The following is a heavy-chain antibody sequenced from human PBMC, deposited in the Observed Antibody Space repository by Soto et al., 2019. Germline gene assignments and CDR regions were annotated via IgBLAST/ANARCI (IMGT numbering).Heavy chain of an antibody. V-gene: IGHV3-48*01. CDR3: ARDLSWGSNWYYFMDV. CDR1: GFILIDCA. J-gene: IGHJ6*03. D-gene: IGHD7-27*01. Sequence: EVQLVESGGGLVQPGGSLRLSCATSGFILIDCAMNWVRQAPGKGLEWVSYISSSSSVIDYADSVKGRFTVSRDNARNSLYLQMNSLTAEDTAVYYCARDLSWGSNWYYFMDVWGKGTTVTVSS. CDR2: ISSSSSVI.